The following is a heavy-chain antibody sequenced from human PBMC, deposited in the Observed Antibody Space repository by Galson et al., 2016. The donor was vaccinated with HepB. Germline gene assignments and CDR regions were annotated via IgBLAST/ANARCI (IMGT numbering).Heavy chain of an antibody. J-gene: IGHJ5*02. Sequence: SETLSLTCAVSGGSISSSTWWSWVRQSPGKGLEWIGDIHQSGSTKYNPSLKSRVTISVDTSKNQFSLKLSSVTAADTAVYSCARDRSQDGFDPWGQGTLVTVSS. CDR2: IHQSGST. D-gene: IGHD3-10*01. CDR3: ARDRSQDGFDP. CDR1: GGSISSSTW. V-gene: IGHV4-4*02.